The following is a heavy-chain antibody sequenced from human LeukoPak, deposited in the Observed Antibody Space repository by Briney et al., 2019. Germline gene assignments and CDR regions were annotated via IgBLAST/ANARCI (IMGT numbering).Heavy chain of an antibody. V-gene: IGHV1-18*01. J-gene: IGHJ6*03. CDR3: ARVGGDQGLLWFGEFYYYYYMDV. Sequence: ASVKVSCKASGYTFTSYGISWVRQAPGQGLEWMGWISAYNGNTNYAQKLQGRATMTTDTSTSTAYMELRSLRSDDTAVYYCARVGGDQGLLWFGEFYYYYYMDVWGKGTTVTVSS. CDR2: ISAYNGNT. CDR1: GYTFTSYG. D-gene: IGHD3-10*01.